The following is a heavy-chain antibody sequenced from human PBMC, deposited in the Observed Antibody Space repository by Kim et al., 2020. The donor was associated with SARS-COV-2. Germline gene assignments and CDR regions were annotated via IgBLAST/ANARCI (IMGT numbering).Heavy chain of an antibody. V-gene: IGHV4-59*08. J-gene: IGHJ3*02. CDR3: ARRGYDFWSTYPGAFDI. Sequence: SLKRRLTVSLDTSKNQFSLKLTSVTAADTAVYYCARRGYDFWSTYPGAFDIWGQGTTVTVSS. D-gene: IGHD3-3*01.